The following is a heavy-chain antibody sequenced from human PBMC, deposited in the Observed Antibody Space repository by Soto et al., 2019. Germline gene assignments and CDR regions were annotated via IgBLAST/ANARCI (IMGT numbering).Heavy chain of an antibody. Sequence: EVQLLESGGGLVQPGGTLTLSCTTSGFTFSSYAMGWVRQAAEKGLEWIASISNNGDTAYYADSVKGRFTISRGNSENTLYLQMNGVRADDTALYCWAKSRVLRGGMVTLLASLGQGTQVTFSS. D-gene: IGHD2-8*01. CDR1: GFTFSSYA. J-gene: IGHJ5*01. V-gene: IGHV3-23*01. CDR2: ISNNGDTA. CDR3: AKSRVLRGGMVTLLAS.